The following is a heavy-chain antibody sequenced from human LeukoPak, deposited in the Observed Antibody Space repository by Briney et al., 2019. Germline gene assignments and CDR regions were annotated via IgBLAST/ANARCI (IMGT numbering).Heavy chain of an antibody. D-gene: IGHD3-16*01. CDR1: GENFRTSG. CDR3: ARGLGEVPFDY. V-gene: IGHV1-69*13. CDR2: IVPIFGIP. J-gene: IGHJ4*02. Sequence: EASVKVSCKTSGENFRTSGISWVRQAPGQGLEWLGGIVPIFGIPSYAQNFQGRVMIVADESTRTVYLEVRNLRSEDTAVFFCARGLGEVPFDYWGQGSLVTVSS.